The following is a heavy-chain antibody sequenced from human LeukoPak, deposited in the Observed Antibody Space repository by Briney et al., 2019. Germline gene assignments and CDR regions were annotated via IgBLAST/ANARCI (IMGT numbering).Heavy chain of an antibody. J-gene: IGHJ3*02. CDR1: GYSFTSYW. CDR3: ARRRFGDYADDAFDI. Sequence: GESLKISCKGSGYSFTSYWIGWVRQMPGKGLEWMGIIYPGDSDTRYSPSFQGQVTISVDKSISTAYLQWISLKASDTAMYYCARRRFGDYADDAFDIWGQGTMVTASS. CDR2: IYPGDSDT. D-gene: IGHD4-17*01. V-gene: IGHV5-51*01.